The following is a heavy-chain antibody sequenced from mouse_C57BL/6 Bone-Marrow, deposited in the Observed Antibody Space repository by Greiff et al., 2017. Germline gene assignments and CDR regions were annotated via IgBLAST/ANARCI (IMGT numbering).Heavy chain of an antibody. J-gene: IGHJ2*01. CDR3: AGDDVGFDY. CDR1: GFTFSSYA. V-gene: IGHV5-4*01. Sequence: EVQLVESGGGLVKPGGSLKLSCAASGFTFSSYAMSWVRQTPEKRLEWVATISDGGSYTYYPDNVKGRFTISRENAKNNLYLQMSHLKAEDTAMYYCAGDDVGFDYWGQGTTLTVSA. D-gene: IGHD2-14*01. CDR2: ISDGGSYT.